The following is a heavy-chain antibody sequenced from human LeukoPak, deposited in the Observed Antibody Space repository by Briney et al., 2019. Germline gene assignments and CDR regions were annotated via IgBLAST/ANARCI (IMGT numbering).Heavy chain of an antibody. CDR3: TRNYGSGSYYTGAGLQLWFDP. CDR1: GFTFSGSA. Sequence: GGSLRLSCAASGFTFSGSAMHWVRQASGKGLEWVGRIRSKANSYATAYAASVKGRFTISRDDSKNTAYLQMNSLKTEDTAVYYCTRNYGSGSYYTGAGLQLWFDPWGQGTLVTVSS. D-gene: IGHD3-10*01. V-gene: IGHV3-73*01. CDR2: IRSKANSYAT. J-gene: IGHJ5*02.